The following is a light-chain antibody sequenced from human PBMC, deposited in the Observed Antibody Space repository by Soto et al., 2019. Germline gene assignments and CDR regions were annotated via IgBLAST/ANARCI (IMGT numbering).Light chain of an antibody. Sequence: QSALTHPASVSGSPGQSITISCTGSSSDVGAYTSVSWYQQHPGKAPKLMIYEVSNRPSGVSRRFSGSKSGNTASLTISGLQAEDEAHYYCSSYTSDNRDYVFGTGTKVTVL. V-gene: IGLV2-14*01. CDR1: SSDVGAYTS. CDR2: EVS. J-gene: IGLJ1*01. CDR3: SSYTSDNRDYV.